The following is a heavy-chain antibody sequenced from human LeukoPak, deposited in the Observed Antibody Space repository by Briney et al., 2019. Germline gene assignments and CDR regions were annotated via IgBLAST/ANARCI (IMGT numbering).Heavy chain of an antibody. Sequence: GGSLRLSCAASGFSFKDYNMHWVRQAPGKGLEWVAVITYDGSNKYYTDSVKGRFTISRDNSRSTLYLQMNSLRAEDTAVYYCAKVRWDNSGWYYLDYWGQGTLVTVSS. J-gene: IGHJ4*02. CDR1: GFSFKDYN. D-gene: IGHD6-19*01. V-gene: IGHV3-30*18. CDR2: ITYDGSNK. CDR3: AKVRWDNSGWYYLDY.